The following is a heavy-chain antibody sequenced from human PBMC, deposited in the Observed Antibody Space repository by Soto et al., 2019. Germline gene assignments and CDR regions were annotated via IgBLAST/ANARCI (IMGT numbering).Heavy chain of an antibody. Sequence: EVQLVESGGGLVKPGGSLTLSCAASGFTFSNAWMSWVRQAPGKGLEWVGRIKSKADGETTDYGAPVKGKFTISRNDSKNTLFLQMSSLKTEDTAVYYCSTEEPTGYRTSWFGNHYWGQGTLVTVSS. D-gene: IGHD6-13*01. J-gene: IGHJ4*02. V-gene: IGHV3-15*01. CDR3: STEEPTGYRTSWFGNHY. CDR1: GFTFSNAW. CDR2: IKSKADGETT.